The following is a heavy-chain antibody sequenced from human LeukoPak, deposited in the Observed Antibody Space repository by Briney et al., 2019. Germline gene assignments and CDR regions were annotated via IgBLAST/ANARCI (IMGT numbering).Heavy chain of an antibody. Sequence: GGSLRLSCAASGFTFSSYAMHWVRQAPGKGLEWVAVISYDGSNKYYADSVKGRFTISRDNSKNTLYLQMNSLRAEDTAVYYYARDGIAAAGFDYWGQGTLVTVSS. D-gene: IGHD6-13*01. J-gene: IGHJ4*02. CDR1: GFTFSSYA. V-gene: IGHV3-30-3*01. CDR3: ARDGIAAAGFDY. CDR2: ISYDGSNK.